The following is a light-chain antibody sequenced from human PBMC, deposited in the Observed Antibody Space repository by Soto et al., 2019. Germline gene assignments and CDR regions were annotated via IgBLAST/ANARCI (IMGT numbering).Light chain of an antibody. J-gene: IGLJ1*01. Sequence: QSALTQPDSVSGAPGHAITISCTGTSSDVGAYTSVSWYQHHPDRDPKVMIYEVNKRPSGVSLRFSGSNSGNTASLTISGRQAEDEAHYYCSAYISDNRSYVFGTGTKVTVL. V-gene: IGLV2-14*01. CDR3: SAYISDNRSYV. CDR1: SSDVGAYTS. CDR2: EVN.